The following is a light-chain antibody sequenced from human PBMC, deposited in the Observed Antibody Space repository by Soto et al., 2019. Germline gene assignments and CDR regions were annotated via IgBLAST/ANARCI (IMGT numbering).Light chain of an antibody. CDR2: DAS. V-gene: IGKV3-11*01. J-gene: IGKJ4*01. CDR3: QQRSNWPKT. Sequence: EIVLTQSPATLSLSPGERATLSCRASQSVSSYLAWYQQKPGQAPRLLIYDASNRATGIPARFSGSGSGTDFTLTISSLEPEDFAVYYCQQRSNWPKTFEGGTKVEIK. CDR1: QSVSSY.